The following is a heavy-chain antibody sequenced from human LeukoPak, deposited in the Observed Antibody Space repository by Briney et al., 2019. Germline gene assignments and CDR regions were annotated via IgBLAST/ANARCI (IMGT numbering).Heavy chain of an antibody. D-gene: IGHD2-15*01. J-gene: IGHJ4*02. V-gene: IGHV4-39*07. CDR3: ARYYCSSGICYNFDY. CDR1: GGSFSSSNYY. Sequence: PSETLSLTCTVSGGSFSSSNYYWGWIRQPPGKGLEWIGSIYYSGSTYYNPSLKSRVTISVDTSKNQFSLKLSSVTAADTAVYYCARYYCSSGICYNFDYWGQGILVTVSS. CDR2: IYYSGST.